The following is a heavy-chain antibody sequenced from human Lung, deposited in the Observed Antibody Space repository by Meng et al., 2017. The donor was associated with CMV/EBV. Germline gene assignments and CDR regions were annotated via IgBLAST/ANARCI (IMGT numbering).Heavy chain of an antibody. CDR2: IIPMSGTA. J-gene: IGHJ1*01. D-gene: IGHD3-22*01. Sequence: SXXVSXXAPRGTLRSYSNNWVRQAPGQGLEWMAGIIPMSGTANYAQKFQGRVAITMDESTSTAYMELRSLRSEDAAVYYCAGVESSGYNGAEYFHDWGQGAXVTVAS. CDR3: AGVESSGYNGAEYFHD. CDR1: RGTLRSYS. V-gene: IGHV1-69*05.